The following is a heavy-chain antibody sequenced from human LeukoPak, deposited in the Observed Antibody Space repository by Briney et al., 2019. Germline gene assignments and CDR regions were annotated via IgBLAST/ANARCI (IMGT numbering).Heavy chain of an antibody. V-gene: IGHV3-23*01. CDR2: IGSSGATT. J-gene: IGHJ6*02. D-gene: IGHD2-8*01. Sequence: GGSLRLSCEASGFTFNKFAMSWVRQAPGKGPEWVSAIGSSGATTFYADSVKGLCTISRDNSKNTVYLEMNSLRAEDTAIYYCAKVSVGPLSRPTHVALYYGMDVWGQGTTVTVSS. CDR3: AKVSVGPLSRPTHVALYYGMDV. CDR1: GFTFNKFA.